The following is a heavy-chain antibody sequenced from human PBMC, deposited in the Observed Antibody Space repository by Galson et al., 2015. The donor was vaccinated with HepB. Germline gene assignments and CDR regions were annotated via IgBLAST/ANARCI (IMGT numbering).Heavy chain of an antibody. CDR2: IYSGGST. D-gene: IGHD3-10*01. Sequence: SLRLSCAASGFTVSSNYMSWVRQAPGKGLEWVSVIYSGGSTYYADSVKGRFTISRDNSKNTLYLQMNSLRAEDTAVYYCARAVSNLWFGEGAWDYWGQGTLVTVSS. CDR1: GFTVSSNY. V-gene: IGHV3-66*01. J-gene: IGHJ4*02. CDR3: ARAVSNLWFGEGAWDY.